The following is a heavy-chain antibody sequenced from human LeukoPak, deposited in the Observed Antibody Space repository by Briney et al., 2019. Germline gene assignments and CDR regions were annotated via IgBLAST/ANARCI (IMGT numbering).Heavy chain of an antibody. V-gene: IGHV3-30-3*01. J-gene: IGHJ4*02. CDR2: ISYDGSNK. Sequence: GGSLRLSCAASGFTFSSYAMHWVRQAPGKGLEWVAVISYDGSNKYYADSVRGRFTISRDNAKNSLYLQMDSLRVEDTAFYYCAKDNRRHYTSGPNPDSLHWGQGALVTVSS. D-gene: IGHD6-19*01. CDR1: GFTFSSYA. CDR3: AKDNRRHYTSGPNPDSLH.